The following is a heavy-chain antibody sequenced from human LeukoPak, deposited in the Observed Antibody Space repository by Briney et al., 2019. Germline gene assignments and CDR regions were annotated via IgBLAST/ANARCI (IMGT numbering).Heavy chain of an antibody. CDR1: GGSITTNSYY. CDR2: IYYSWDT. J-gene: IGHJ4*02. D-gene: IGHD5-18*01. V-gene: IGHV4-39*02. Sequence: SETLSLTCTVSGGSITTNSYYWGWIRQPPGKGLEWMGRIYYSWDTYYNPSLKSRVTISVDTSKNHFSLNLSSVPAADTAVYFCARSGYSFLVDSWGQGTLVTVSS. CDR3: ARSGYSFLVDS.